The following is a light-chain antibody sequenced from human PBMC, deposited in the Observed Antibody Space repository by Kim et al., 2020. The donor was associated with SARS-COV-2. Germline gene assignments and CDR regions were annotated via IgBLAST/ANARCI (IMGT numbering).Light chain of an antibody. CDR2: QDS. CDR3: QAWDSSTAGV. Sequence: SYELTQPPSVSVSPGQTASITCSGDKLVDKYACWYQQKPGQSPVLVIYQDSKRPSGIPERFSGSNSGNTATLTISGTQAMDEADYYCQAWDSSTAGVFGGGTQLTVL. CDR1: KLVDKY. V-gene: IGLV3-1*01. J-gene: IGLJ2*01.